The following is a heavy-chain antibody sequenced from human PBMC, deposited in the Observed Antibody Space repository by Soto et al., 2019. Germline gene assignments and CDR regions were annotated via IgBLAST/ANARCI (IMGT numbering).Heavy chain of an antibody. V-gene: IGHV3-11*01. CDR1: GFTFSDYY. CDR2: ISSSGITI. D-gene: IGHD2-15*01. Sequence: GGSLRLSCAASGFTFSDYYMRWIRQAPEKGLEWVSYISSSGITIYYTKSVKGRFTISRDNAKNSLYLQMNSLRAEDSVVYYCAILGYCSGGSCYSWWGQGTLVTVSS. CDR3: AILGYCSGGSCYSW. J-gene: IGHJ4*02.